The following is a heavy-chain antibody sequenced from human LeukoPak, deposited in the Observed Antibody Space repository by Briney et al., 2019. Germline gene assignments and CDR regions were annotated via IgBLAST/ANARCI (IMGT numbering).Heavy chain of an antibody. V-gene: IGHV3-66*02. J-gene: IGHJ3*02. Sequence: PGGSLRLSCAASGFTVSSNYMSWVRQAPGKGLEWVSVIYSGGSTYYADAVKGRFTISRDNSESTLFLQMYSLRIDDTSVYFCAKYAYNWNAPDGFDMWGQGTMVIVSS. D-gene: IGHD1-1*01. CDR2: IYSGGST. CDR1: GFTVSSNY. CDR3: AKYAYNWNAPDGFDM.